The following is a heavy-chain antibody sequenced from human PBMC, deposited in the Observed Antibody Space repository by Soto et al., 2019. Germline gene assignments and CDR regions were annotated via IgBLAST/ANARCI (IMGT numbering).Heavy chain of an antibody. Sequence: PGGSLRLSCAASGFTFSSYAMHWVRQAPGKGLEWVAVISYDGSNKYYADSVKGRFTISRDNSKNTLYLQMSSLRAEDTAVYYCARATHFDWLRLLFDPWGQGTLVTVSS. J-gene: IGHJ5*02. CDR2: ISYDGSNK. V-gene: IGHV3-30-3*01. CDR1: GFTFSSYA. D-gene: IGHD3-9*01. CDR3: ARATHFDWLRLLFDP.